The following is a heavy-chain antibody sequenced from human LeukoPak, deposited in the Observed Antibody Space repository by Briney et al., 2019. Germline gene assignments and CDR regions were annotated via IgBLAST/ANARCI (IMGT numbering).Heavy chain of an antibody. D-gene: IGHD3-10*01. CDR3: ARDGGSGTCYNDASGLYCYYGMDV. J-gene: IGHJ6*02. Sequence: GRSLRLSCAASGFNFNVYDIHWVRQAPGKGLEWVAVISYDGNNKFYADSVKGRFTVSRDNSENTLYLQMNSLRAEDTAVYYCARDGGSGTCYNDASGLYCYYGMDVWGQGTTVTVSS. V-gene: IGHV3-30*03. CDR2: ISYDGNNK. CDR1: GFNFNVYD.